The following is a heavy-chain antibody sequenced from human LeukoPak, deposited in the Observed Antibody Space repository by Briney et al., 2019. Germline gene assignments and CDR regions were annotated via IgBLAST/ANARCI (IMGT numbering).Heavy chain of an antibody. CDR3: AKFGKKVVVVAAVDLDS. D-gene: IGHD2-15*01. Sequence: GGSLRLSCAASGFTFSRYAMSWVRQAPGKGLEWVSSIIGNGGSTYYAESVKGRFTISRDNSKNTLYLQMNSLRAEDTAVYYCAKFGKKVVVVAAVDLDSWGQGTLVTVFS. V-gene: IGHV3-23*01. CDR2: IIGNGGST. CDR1: GFTFSRYA. J-gene: IGHJ4*02.